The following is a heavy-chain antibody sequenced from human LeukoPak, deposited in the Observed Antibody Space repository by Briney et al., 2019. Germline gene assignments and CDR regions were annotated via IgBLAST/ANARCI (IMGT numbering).Heavy chain of an antibody. CDR2: INSDGSST. V-gene: IGHV3-74*01. Sequence: GGSLRLSCAASGFTFSSYWMHWVRQAPGKGLVWVSRINSDGSSTSYADSVKGRFTISRDNAKNTLYLQMNSLRAEDTAVYYCARVQKRKWFGELLMRYYYYMDVWGKGTTVTISS. J-gene: IGHJ6*03. CDR1: GFTFSSYW. D-gene: IGHD3-10*01. CDR3: ARVQKRKWFGELLMRYYYYMDV.